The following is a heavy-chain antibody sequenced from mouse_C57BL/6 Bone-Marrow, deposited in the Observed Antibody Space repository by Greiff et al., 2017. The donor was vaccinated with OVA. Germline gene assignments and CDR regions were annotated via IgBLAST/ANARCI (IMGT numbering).Heavy chain of an antibody. CDR1: GFTFSDFY. CDR2: SRNKANDYTT. J-gene: IGHJ4*01. Sequence: EVKLVESGGGLVQSGRSLRLSCATSGFTFSDFYMEWVRQAPGKGLEWIAASRNKANDYTTEYSASVKGRFIVSRDTSQSILYLQMNALRAEDTAIYYCAREPSDYYGSSPYAMDYWGQGTSVTVSS. D-gene: IGHD1-1*01. V-gene: IGHV7-1*01. CDR3: AREPSDYYGSSPYAMDY.